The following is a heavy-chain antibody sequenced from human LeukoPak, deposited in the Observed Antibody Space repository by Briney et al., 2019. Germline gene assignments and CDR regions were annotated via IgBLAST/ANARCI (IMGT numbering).Heavy chain of an antibody. D-gene: IGHD3-22*01. CDR3: AREHDSSGYRGTFDAFDI. V-gene: IGHV1-69*05. CDR1: GGTFSSYA. Sequence: SVKVSCKASGGTFSSYAISWVRQAPGQGLEWIGRIIPIFGTANYAQKFQGRVTITTDESTSTAYMELSSLRSEDTAVYYCAREHDSSGYRGTFDAFDIWGQGTMVTVSS. J-gene: IGHJ3*02. CDR2: IIPIFGTA.